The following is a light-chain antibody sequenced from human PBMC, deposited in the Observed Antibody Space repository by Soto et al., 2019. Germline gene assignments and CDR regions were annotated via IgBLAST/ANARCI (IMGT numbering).Light chain of an antibody. CDR3: QVWDSSSDLQV. Sequence: SYELTQPPSVSVAPGQTARITCGGSNIGSKSVHWYQQKPGQAPVLVVYDDSDRPSGIPERFSGSNSGNTATLTISRVEAGDEADYYCQVWDSSSDLQVFGGGTQLTVL. CDR2: DDS. V-gene: IGLV3-21*02. CDR1: NIGSKS. J-gene: IGLJ3*02.